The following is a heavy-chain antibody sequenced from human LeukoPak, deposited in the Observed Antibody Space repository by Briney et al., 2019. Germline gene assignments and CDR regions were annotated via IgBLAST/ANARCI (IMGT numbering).Heavy chain of an antibody. D-gene: IGHD6-19*01. Sequence: SETLSLTCAVSGGSISSGGYSWSWIRQPPGKGLEWIGYIYHSGSTYYNPSLKSRVTISVDRSKNQFSLKLSSVTAADTAVYYCARCPKTWVVRTRGGDAFDIWGQGTMVTVSS. J-gene: IGHJ3*02. CDR1: GGSISSGGYS. CDR3: ARCPKTWVVRTRGGDAFDI. V-gene: IGHV4-30-2*01. CDR2: IYHSGST.